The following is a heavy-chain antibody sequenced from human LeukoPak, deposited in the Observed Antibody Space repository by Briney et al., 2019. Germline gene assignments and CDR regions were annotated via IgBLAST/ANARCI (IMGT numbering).Heavy chain of an antibody. CDR3: ARDGGYCSSTSCYRYYYMDV. CDR1: GFTFSSYW. CDR2: ISSSGSTI. Sequence: GGSLRLSCAASGFTFSSYWMSWIRQAPGKGLEWVSYISSSGSTIYYADSVKGRFTISRDNAKNSLYLQMNSLRAEDTAVYYCARDGGYCSSTSCYRYYYMDVWGKGTTVTVSS. V-gene: IGHV3-48*04. J-gene: IGHJ6*03. D-gene: IGHD2-2*01.